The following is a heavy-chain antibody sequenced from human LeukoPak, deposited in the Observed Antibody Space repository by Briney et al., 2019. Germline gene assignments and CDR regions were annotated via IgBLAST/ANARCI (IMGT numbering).Heavy chain of an antibody. CDR1: GFTFSDYW. Sequence: PGGSLRLSCAASGFTFSDYWMNWVGHSPGKGLEWVANIKQDGSEKYYVDSVKGRFTISRDNAENSLYLQMNSLRAEDTAVYYCARDSYGSGDYWGQGTLVTVSS. J-gene: IGHJ4*02. CDR3: ARDSYGSGDY. V-gene: IGHV3-7*01. CDR2: IKQDGSEK. D-gene: IGHD3-10*01.